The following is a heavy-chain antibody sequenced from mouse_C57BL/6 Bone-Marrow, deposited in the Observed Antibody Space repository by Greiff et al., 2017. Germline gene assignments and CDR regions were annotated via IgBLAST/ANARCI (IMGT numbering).Heavy chain of an antibody. CDR2: INPSSGYT. CDR1: GYTFTSYW. D-gene: IGHD1-1*01. Sequence: QVQLKESGAELAKPGASVKLSCKASGYTFTSYWLHWVKQRPGQGLEWIGYINPSSGYTKYNQKFKDKATLTAEKSSSTAYMQLSSLTYEDSAVYYCARKGDYGSSYAYAMDYWGQGTSVTVSS. V-gene: IGHV1-7*01. CDR3: ARKGDYGSSYAYAMDY. J-gene: IGHJ4*01.